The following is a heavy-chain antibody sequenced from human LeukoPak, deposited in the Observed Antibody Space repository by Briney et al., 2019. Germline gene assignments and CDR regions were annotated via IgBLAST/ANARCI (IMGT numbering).Heavy chain of an antibody. D-gene: IGHD2-2*01. V-gene: IGHV1-46*01. CDR2: INPSGGST. Sequence: ASVKVSCKASGYTFTSYCMHWVRQAPGQGLEWMGIINPSGGSTSYAQKFQGRVTMTRDTSTSTVYMELSSLRSEDTAVYYCARDRTTGIVVVPAAMSEFDPWGQGTLVTVSS. J-gene: IGHJ5*02. CDR1: GYTFTSYC. CDR3: ARDRTTGIVVVPAAMSEFDP.